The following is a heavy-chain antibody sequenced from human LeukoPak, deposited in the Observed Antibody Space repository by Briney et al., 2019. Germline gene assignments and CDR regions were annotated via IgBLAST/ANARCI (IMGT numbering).Heavy chain of an antibody. D-gene: IGHD6-13*01. CDR2: INHSGST. CDR3: ARDKGNFDY. Sequence: PSETLSLTCTVSGGSISSSSYYWSWIRQPPGKGLEWIGEINHSGSTNYNPSLKSRVTISVDTSKNQFSLKLSSVTAADTAVYYCARDKGNFDYWGQGTLVTVSS. J-gene: IGHJ4*02. V-gene: IGHV4-39*07. CDR1: GGSISSSSYY.